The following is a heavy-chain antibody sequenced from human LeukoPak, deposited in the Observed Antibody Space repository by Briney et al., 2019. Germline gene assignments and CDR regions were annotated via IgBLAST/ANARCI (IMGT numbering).Heavy chain of an antibody. CDR3: ARVQRGGGFNY. J-gene: IGHJ4*02. CDR2: ISSGSRAI. CDR1: GHTLFSYG. V-gene: IGHV3-48*04. D-gene: IGHD3-16*01. Sequence: GGSLRLSCAASGHTLFSYGINWVRKAPGKGVEWVSYISSGSRAIYHAEAVKGRFTISRDDAKNSLYLQMNSLRADDTAVYYCARVQRGGGFNYWGQGALVTVSS.